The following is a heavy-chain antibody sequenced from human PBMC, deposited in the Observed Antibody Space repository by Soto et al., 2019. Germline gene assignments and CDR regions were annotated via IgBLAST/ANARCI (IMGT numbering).Heavy chain of an antibody. D-gene: IGHD5-12*01. CDR3: ARGRGPGVATIYFDY. Sequence: SETLSLTCAVYGGSFSGYYWSWIRQPPGKGLEWIGEINHSGSTNYNPSLKSRVTISVDTSKNQFSLKLSSVTAADTAVYYCARGRGPGVATIYFDYWGQGTLVTVSS. CDR2: INHSGST. J-gene: IGHJ4*02. V-gene: IGHV4-34*01. CDR1: GGSFSGYY.